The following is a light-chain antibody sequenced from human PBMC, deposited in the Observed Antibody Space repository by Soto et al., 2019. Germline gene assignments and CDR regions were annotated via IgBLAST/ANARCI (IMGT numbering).Light chain of an antibody. Sequence: EIVLTQSPGTLSLSPGERATLSYRASQSLSSSYLAWYQQTPGQAPRLLIYGASSRATGIPDRFSGSGSGTDFTLTISRLEPEDFAVYYCQQYGVSPFTFGPGTKVDIK. CDR2: GAS. V-gene: IGKV3-20*01. CDR1: QSLSSSY. J-gene: IGKJ3*01. CDR3: QQYGVSPFT.